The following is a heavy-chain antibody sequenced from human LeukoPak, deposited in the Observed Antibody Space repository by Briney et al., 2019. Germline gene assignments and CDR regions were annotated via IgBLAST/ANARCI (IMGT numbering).Heavy chain of an antibody. V-gene: IGHV3-21*01. CDR1: GFTFSTDY. J-gene: IGHJ4*02. Sequence: GGSLRLSCAASGFTFSTDYMNWVRQAPGKGLEWVSSISSSSTYIYYADSVKGRFTISRDNAKNSLYLQMNSLRAEDTAVYYCARLTSGNKGGYNWRFDYWGQGTLVTVSS. CDR2: ISSSSTYI. CDR3: ARLTSGNKGGYNWRFDY. D-gene: IGHD5-24*01.